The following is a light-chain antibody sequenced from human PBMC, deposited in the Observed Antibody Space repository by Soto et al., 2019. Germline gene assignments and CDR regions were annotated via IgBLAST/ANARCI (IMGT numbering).Light chain of an antibody. J-gene: IGLJ3*02. CDR2: GNS. CDR3: QSYDSSLSNWV. CDR1: SSNIGAGYD. Sequence: QSVLTQPPSVSGAPGQRVTISCTGSSSNIGAGYDVHWYQQLPGTAPKLLIYGNSNRPSGVPDRLPGSKSGTSASLAITGLQAEDEADYYCQSYDSSLSNWVFGGGTKLTVL. V-gene: IGLV1-40*01.